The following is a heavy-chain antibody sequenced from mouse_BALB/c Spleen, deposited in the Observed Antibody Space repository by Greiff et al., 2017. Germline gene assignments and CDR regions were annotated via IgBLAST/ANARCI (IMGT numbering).Heavy chain of an antibody. D-gene: IGHD2-10*01. CDR2: IYPGDGDT. V-gene: IGHV1-80*01. CDR3: ARPYYGNSFAY. J-gene: IGHJ3*01. Sequence: VKLMESGAELVRPGSSVKISCKASGYAFSSYWMNWVKQRPGQGLEWIGQIYPGDGDTNYNGKFKGKATLTADKSSSTAYMQLSSLTSEDSAVYFCARPYYGNSFAYWGQGTLVTVSA. CDR1: GYAFSSYW.